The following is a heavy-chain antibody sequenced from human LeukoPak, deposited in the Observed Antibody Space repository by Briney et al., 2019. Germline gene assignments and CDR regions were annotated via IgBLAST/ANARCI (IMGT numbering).Heavy chain of an antibody. CDR2: ISGYSGNT. V-gene: IGHV1-18*01. CDR1: GYTFTNYG. D-gene: IGHD5-12*01. CDR3: ARGCGYRCLFDY. Sequence: ASVKVSFKASGYTFTNYGISGLRQPPAQGLEWMGRISGYSGNTNYAQKSQGRVTMTTDKSTNSAHMELRSLRSDDTAIYYCARGCGYRCLFDYWGQGTLVTVSS. J-gene: IGHJ4*02.